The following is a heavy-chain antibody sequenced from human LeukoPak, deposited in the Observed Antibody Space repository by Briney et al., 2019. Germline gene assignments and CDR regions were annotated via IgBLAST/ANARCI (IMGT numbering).Heavy chain of an antibody. CDR1: GGSFSGYY. CDR3: ARDRVPYFDL. D-gene: IGHD3-10*01. V-gene: IGHV4-34*01. CDR2: INHSGST. J-gene: IGHJ2*01. Sequence: DPSETLSLTCAVYGGSFSGYYWSWIRQPPGKGLEWIGEINHSGSTNYNPSLKSRVTISVDTSKNQFSLKLSSVTAADTAVYYRARDRVPYFDLWGRGTLVTVSS.